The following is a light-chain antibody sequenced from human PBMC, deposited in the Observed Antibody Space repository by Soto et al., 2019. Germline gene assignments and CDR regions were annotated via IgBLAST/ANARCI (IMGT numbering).Light chain of an antibody. CDR3: QERTGWPPWT. V-gene: IGKV3-11*01. CDR1: QSVSNY. Sequence: EIVLTPSPATLSLSPGGRATLSCRASQSVSNYLAWYQQKPGQAPRLLIYGASRRATGLPDRFSGSGSGTDFTLTISSLEPEDFAVYYCQERTGWPPWTFGQGTKVDIK. J-gene: IGKJ1*01. CDR2: GAS.